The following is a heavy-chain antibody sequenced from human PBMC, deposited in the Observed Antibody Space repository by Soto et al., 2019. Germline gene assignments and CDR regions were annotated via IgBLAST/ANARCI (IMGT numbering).Heavy chain of an antibody. CDR2: ISSGSSTI. V-gene: IGHV3-48*01. CDR3: TSSAYMAV. J-gene: IGHJ6*03. Sequence: EVQLVESVGDLVQPGGSLRLSCAASGFTFSSYIMNWVRQAPGTRLEWVSYISSGSSTIYYADSVKGRFTISRDNAKNSLYMQMDSLRAEEPAVYYATSSAYMAVGGTGTTVTVSS. CDR1: GFTFSSYI. D-gene: IGHD3-22*01.